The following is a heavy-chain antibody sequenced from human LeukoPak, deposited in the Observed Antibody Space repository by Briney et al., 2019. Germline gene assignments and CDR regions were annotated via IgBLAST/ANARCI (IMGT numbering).Heavy chain of an antibody. CDR2: IYYSGST. CDR3: ARHDSSGYYYYYGMDV. V-gene: IGHV4-39*01. D-gene: IGHD3-22*01. Sequence: KPSETLSLTCTVSGGSISSSSYYWGWIRQPPGKGLEWIGSIYYSGSTYYNPSLKSRVTISVDTSKNQFSLKLSSVTAADTAVYYCARHDSSGYYYYYGMDVWGQGTTVTVSS. J-gene: IGHJ6*02. CDR1: GGSISSSSYY.